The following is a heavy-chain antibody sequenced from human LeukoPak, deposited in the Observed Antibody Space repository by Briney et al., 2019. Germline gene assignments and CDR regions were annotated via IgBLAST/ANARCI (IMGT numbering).Heavy chain of an antibody. D-gene: IGHD5-18*01. V-gene: IGHV4-34*01. Sequence: SETLSLTCAVYGGSFSGYYWSWLRQPPGKGLEWIGEINHSGSTNYNPSLKSRVTISVDTSKNQFSLKLSSVTAADTAVYYCARDSARPAGHDYWGQGTLVTVSS. CDR3: ARDSARPAGHDY. J-gene: IGHJ4*02. CDR1: GGSFSGYY. CDR2: INHSGST.